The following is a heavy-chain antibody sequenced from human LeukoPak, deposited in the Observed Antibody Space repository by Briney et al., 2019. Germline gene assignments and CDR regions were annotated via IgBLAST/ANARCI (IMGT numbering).Heavy chain of an antibody. Sequence: KTGGSLRLSCAASGFTFSSYSMNWVRQAPGKGLEWVSSISSSSSYIYYADSVKGRFTITRDNARSSMFLQMNSLRVDDTAIYYCASSHVSGSPTEGFDLWGQGTLVPVSS. CDR3: ASSHVSGSPTEGFDL. CDR1: GFTFSSYS. J-gene: IGHJ4*01. D-gene: IGHD3-10*01. V-gene: IGHV3-21*01. CDR2: ISSSSSYI.